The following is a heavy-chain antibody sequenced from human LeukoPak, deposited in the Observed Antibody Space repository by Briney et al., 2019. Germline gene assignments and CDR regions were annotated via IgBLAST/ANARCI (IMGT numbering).Heavy chain of an antibody. D-gene: IGHD3-9*01. CDR2: ISYDGSNK. Sequence: GGSLRLSCAASGFTFSSYGMHWVRQAPGKGLEWVAVISYDGSNKYYADSVKGRFTISRDNSKNTLYLQMNSLRAEDTAVYYCAKDRRTWVLRYFDCPDYWGQGTLVTVSS. J-gene: IGHJ4*02. CDR3: AKDRRTWVLRYFDCPDY. CDR1: GFTFSSYG. V-gene: IGHV3-30*18.